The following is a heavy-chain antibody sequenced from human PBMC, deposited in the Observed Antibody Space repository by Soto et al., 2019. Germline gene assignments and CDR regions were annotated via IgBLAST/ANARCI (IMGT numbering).Heavy chain of an antibody. J-gene: IGHJ6*03. CDR1: GFTFSGSA. V-gene: IGHV3-73*01. Sequence: EVQLVESGGGLVQPGGSLKLSCAASGFTFSGSAMHWVRQASGNGLAWVGRIRSKANSYATAYAASVKGRFTISRDDAKNTAYRQMNSLKTEDTAVYYCTRPPADYSGYDYDYQRDYYYYYMDVWGKGTTVTVSS. CDR2: IRSKANSYAT. CDR3: TRPPADYSGYDYDYQRDYYYYYMDV. D-gene: IGHD5-12*01.